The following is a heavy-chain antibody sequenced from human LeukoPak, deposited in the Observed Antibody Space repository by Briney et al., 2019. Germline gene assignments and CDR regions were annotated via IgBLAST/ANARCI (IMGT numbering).Heavy chain of an antibody. D-gene: IGHD2-15*01. CDR1: GFTFDDYA. J-gene: IGHJ5*02. CDR3: AKGGYCSGGTCTNDWFDP. Sequence: PGGSLRLSCAASGFTFDDYAMHWVRQAPDKGLEWVSLISWDGSSIYYVDSVKGRFTISRDNSKNSLHLQTNSLISDDTAFYYCAKGGYCSGGTCTNDWFDPWGQGTQVIVSS. CDR2: ISWDGSSI. V-gene: IGHV3-43D*04.